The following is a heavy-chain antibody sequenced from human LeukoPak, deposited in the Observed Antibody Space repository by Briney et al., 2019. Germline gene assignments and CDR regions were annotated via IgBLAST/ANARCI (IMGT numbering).Heavy chain of an antibody. CDR3: ARGNCSSTSCLQYFQH. J-gene: IGHJ1*01. CDR2: INHSGST. Sequence: SETLSLICAVYGGSFSGYYWSWIRQPPGKGLEWIGEINHSGSTNYNPSLKSRVTISVDTSKNQFSLKLSSVTAADTAVYYCARGNCSSTSCLQYFQHWGQGTLVTVSS. CDR1: GGSFSGYY. D-gene: IGHD2-2*01. V-gene: IGHV4-34*01.